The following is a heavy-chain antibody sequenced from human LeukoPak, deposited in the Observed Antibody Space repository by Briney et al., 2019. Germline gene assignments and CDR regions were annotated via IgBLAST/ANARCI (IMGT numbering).Heavy chain of an antibody. D-gene: IGHD5-18*01. CDR2: INHSGSP. J-gene: IGHJ4*02. CDR3: ARGARGYSYGYFSDY. Sequence: PSETLSLTCAVYGGSFSGYYWSWIRQPPGKGLEWIGEINHSGSPNYNPSLKSRVTISVDTSKNQFSLKLSSVTAADTAVYYCARGARGYSYGYFSDYWGQGTLVTASS. V-gene: IGHV4-34*01. CDR1: GGSFSGYY.